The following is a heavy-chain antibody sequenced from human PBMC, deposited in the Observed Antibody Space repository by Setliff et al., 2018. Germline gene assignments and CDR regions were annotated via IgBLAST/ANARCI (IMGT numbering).Heavy chain of an antibody. J-gene: IGHJ4*02. D-gene: IGHD3-3*01. CDR2: ILHSGNI. V-gene: IGHV4-34*12. Sequence: SETLSLTCAVYGGSFSGYYWSWIRQPPGKRLEWIGEILHSGNINYNPSLKSRITISLDTSKNQFSLKLSSVTAADTAAYYCARLGPTYYNFWSGYYRYWGQGTLVTVSS. CDR3: ARLGPTYYNFWSGYYRY. CDR1: GGSFSGYY.